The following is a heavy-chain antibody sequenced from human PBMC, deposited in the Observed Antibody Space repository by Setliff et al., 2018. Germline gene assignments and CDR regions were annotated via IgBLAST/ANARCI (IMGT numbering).Heavy chain of an antibody. CDR1: GFTFSIYS. V-gene: IGHV3-21*01. J-gene: IGHJ3*02. D-gene: IGHD6-25*01. CDR2: ISPRSIYI. CDR3: ARSPANGGHDAFDI. Sequence: PGGSLRLSCAASGFTFSIYSMHWVRQAPGKGLEWVSPISPRSIYIYYADSVKGRFTISRDNAKNSLYLQLNSLGAEDTAVYYCARSPANGGHDAFDIWGQGTMVTVS.